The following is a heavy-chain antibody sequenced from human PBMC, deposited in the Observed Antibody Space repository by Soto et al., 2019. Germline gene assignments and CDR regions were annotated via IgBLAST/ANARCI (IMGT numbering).Heavy chain of an antibody. J-gene: IGHJ4*02. CDR2: ISGSGIST. D-gene: IGHD4-17*01. Sequence: GSLRLSCAASGXNFTNYAMGWVRQAPGKGLEWVSTISGSGISTYYSNSVKSRCSISRDNSKNTLYLRMSSLRAGDTDVFYCAKHRAYGDYYFDYWGQGILVTVSS. CDR1: GXNFTNYA. CDR3: AKHRAYGDYYFDY. V-gene: IGHV3-23*01.